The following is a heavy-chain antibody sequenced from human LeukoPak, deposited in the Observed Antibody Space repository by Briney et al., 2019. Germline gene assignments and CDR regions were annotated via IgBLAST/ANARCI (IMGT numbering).Heavy chain of an antibody. J-gene: IGHJ6*02. V-gene: IGHV1-18*01. CDR3: ARDNYCSSTSCYDDYYYYYGMDV. D-gene: IGHD2-2*01. CDR2: ISAYNGNT. Sequence: ASVKVSCKASGYTFTSYGISWVRQAPGQGLEWMGWISAYNGNTNYAQKLQGRVTMTTDTSTSTAYMELRSLRSDDTAVYYCARDNYCSSTSCYDDYYYYYGMDVWGQGTTVTVSS. CDR1: GYTFTSYG.